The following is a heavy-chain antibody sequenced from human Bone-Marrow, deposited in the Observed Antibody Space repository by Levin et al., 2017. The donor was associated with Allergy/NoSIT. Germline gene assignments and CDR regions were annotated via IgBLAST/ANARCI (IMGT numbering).Heavy chain of an antibody. D-gene: IGHD3-22*01. Sequence: PGGSLRLSCAASGFTFSSYAMSWVRQAPGKGLEGVAAISGSGGGTYYADSVKGRFTISRDNSKNTLYLQMNSLRAEDTAVYYCVKDGLTDDSSGTDYFDYWGQGPLVTVSS. V-gene: IGHV3-23*01. CDR2: ISGSGGGT. CDR1: GFTFSSYA. CDR3: VKDGLTDDSSGTDYFDY. J-gene: IGHJ4*02.